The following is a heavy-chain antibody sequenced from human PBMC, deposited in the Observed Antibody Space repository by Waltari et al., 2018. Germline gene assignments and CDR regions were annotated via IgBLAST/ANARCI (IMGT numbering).Heavy chain of an antibody. Sequence: QVQLVQSGAEVKKPGSSVKVSCKASGGTFSSYAISWVRQAPGQGLEWMGGIIPIFGTANYAQKFQGRVTITADESTSTAYMELSSLRSEDTAVYYCTASMVRGGGYYYYMDVWGKGTTVTVSS. V-gene: IGHV1-69*01. CDR3: TASMVRGGGYYYYMDV. CDR2: IIPIFGTA. J-gene: IGHJ6*03. CDR1: GGTFSSYA. D-gene: IGHD3-10*01.